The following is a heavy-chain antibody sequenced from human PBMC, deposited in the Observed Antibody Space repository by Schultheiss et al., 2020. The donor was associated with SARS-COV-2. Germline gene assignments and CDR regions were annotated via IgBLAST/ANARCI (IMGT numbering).Heavy chain of an antibody. CDR2: IYTSGST. D-gene: IGHD3-10*01. CDR3: ARDWTTYYYGSGTPWYYYGMDV. CDR1: GGSISSYY. V-gene: IGHV4-4*07. J-gene: IGHJ6*02. Sequence: SETLSLTCTVSGGSISSYYWSWIRQPAGKGLEWIGRIYTSGSTNYNPSLKSRVTMSVDTSKNQFSLKLSSVTAADTAVYYCARDWTTYYYGSGTPWYYYGMDVWGQGTTVTVSS.